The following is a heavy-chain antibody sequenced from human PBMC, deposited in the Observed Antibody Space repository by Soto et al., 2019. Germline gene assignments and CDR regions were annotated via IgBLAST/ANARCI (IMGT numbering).Heavy chain of an antibody. CDR3: AAGLRSVDGLFGS. J-gene: IGHJ5*01. CDR2: LSGGGDST. CDR1: GFMFSSYA. D-gene: IGHD2-15*01. V-gene: IGHV3-23*01. Sequence: EVQLLESGGGLVQPGGSLRLSCAASGFMFSSYAMTWVRQAPGKGLEWVSALSGGGDSTYYAPSVRGRFAMSRVNSKNTLYVQSNSLSRHATAVNYCAAGLRSVDGLFGSWGQANLVTVSS.